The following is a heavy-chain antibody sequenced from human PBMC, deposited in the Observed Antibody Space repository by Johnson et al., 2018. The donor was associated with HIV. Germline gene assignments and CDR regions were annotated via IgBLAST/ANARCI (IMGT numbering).Heavy chain of an antibody. D-gene: IGHD3-10*01. V-gene: IGHV3-30*19. J-gene: IGHJ3*02. CDR1: GFTFSSYG. CDR2: ISYDGSNK. Sequence: QMLLVESGGGAVQPGRSLRLSCAASGFTFSSYGMHWVRQAPGKGLEWVAVISYDGSNKYYADSVKGRFTISRDNSKNTLYLQMNSLRAEDTAVYYCARAPEVRGVDAFDICGQGTVVTVAS. CDR3: ARAPEVRGVDAFDI.